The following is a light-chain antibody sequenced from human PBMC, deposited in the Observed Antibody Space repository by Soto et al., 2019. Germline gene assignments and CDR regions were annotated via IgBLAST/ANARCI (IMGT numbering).Light chain of an antibody. CDR1: QNIDTY. Sequence: DIQMTQSPSSLSASVGDRVTITCRASQNIDTYLNWYLQKPGQAPKLLIYSAYSLQSGVSPRFSGDGSGTDFTLTISSLQPEDSATYYCQQSYNFPRTFGQGTTV. CDR2: SAY. J-gene: IGKJ1*01. CDR3: QQSYNFPRT. V-gene: IGKV1-39*01.